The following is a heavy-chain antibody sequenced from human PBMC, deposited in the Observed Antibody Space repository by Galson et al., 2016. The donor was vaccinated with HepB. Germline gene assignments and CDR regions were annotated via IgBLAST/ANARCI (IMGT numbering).Heavy chain of an antibody. Sequence: EPLSLTCAVSGGSISSSNWWSWVRQPPGKGLEWIGEIYHSGSTNYNPSLKSRVTISVDKSKNQFSLKLSSVTAADTAVYYCARALMVYAAFDHWGQGTLVTVSS. CDR2: IYHSGST. J-gene: IGHJ4*02. V-gene: IGHV4-4*02. D-gene: IGHD2-8*01. CDR3: ARALMVYAAFDH. CDR1: GGSISSSNW.